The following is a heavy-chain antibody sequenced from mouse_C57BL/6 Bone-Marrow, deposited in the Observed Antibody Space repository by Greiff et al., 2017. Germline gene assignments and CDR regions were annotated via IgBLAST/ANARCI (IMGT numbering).Heavy chain of an antibody. Sequence: QVQLQQSGAELVRPGASVKLSCKASGYTFTDYYINWVKQRPGQGLEWIARIYPGSGNTYYNEKFKGKATLTAEKSSSTAYMQLSSLTSEDSAVYFCARSPVYYGSRDYAMDYWGQGTSVTVSS. CDR3: ARSPVYYGSRDYAMDY. CDR1: GYTFTDYY. CDR2: IYPGSGNT. V-gene: IGHV1-76*01. D-gene: IGHD1-1*01. J-gene: IGHJ4*01.